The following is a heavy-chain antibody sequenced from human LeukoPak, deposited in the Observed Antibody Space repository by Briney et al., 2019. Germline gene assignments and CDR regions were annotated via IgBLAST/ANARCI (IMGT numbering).Heavy chain of an antibody. CDR1: GFTFSSYW. D-gene: IGHD1-26*01. J-gene: IGHJ6*03. CDR2: INSDGSST. CDR3: ARGELEWELLGYYYYYMDV. Sequence: GGSLRLSCAASGFTFSSYWMHWVRQAPGKGLVWVSRINSDGSSTSYADSVKGRFTISRDNAKNTLYLQMNSLRAEDTAVYYCARGELEWELLGYYYYYMDVWGKGTTVTVSS. V-gene: IGHV3-74*01.